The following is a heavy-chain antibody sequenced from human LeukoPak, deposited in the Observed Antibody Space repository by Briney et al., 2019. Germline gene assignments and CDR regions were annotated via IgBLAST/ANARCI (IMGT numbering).Heavy chain of an antibody. D-gene: IGHD1-7*01. Sequence: PGGSLRLSCSASGFTFSSYAMHWVRQAPGKGLEYVSAISSNGGSTYYADSVKGRFTISRDNSKNTLYLQMSSPRAEDTAVYYCVNLGITGTNNYWGQGTLVTVSS. V-gene: IGHV3-64D*06. CDR2: ISSNGGST. J-gene: IGHJ4*02. CDR3: VNLGITGTNNY. CDR1: GFTFSSYA.